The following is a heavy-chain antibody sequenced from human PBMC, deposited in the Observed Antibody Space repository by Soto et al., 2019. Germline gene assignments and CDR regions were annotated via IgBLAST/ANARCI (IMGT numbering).Heavy chain of an antibody. CDR3: ARQIYDSDTGPNFQYYFDS. D-gene: IGHD3-22*01. CDR2: IDPSDSQT. Sequence: PGESLKISCKGSGYSFAGYWITWVRQKPGKGLEWMGRIDPSDSQTYYSPSFRGHVTISATKSITTVFLQWSSLRASGTAMYYCARQIYDSDTGPNFQYYFDSWGQGPPVTVSS. CDR1: GYSFAGYW. V-gene: IGHV5-10-1*01. J-gene: IGHJ4*02.